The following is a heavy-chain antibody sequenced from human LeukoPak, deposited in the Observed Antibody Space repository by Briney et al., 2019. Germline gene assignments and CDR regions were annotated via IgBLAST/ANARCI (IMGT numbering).Heavy chain of an antibody. CDR2: IYYSGST. CDR3: ARDALIVGATSFDY. V-gene: IGHV4-59*01. Sequence: NPSETLSLTCTVYGGSIISYYWSWIRQPPGRGLEWIGYIYYSGSTNYNPSLKSRVTISVDTSRNQFSLKLSSVTAADTAVYYCARDALIVGATSFDYWGQGTLVTVSS. CDR1: GGSIISYY. J-gene: IGHJ4*02. D-gene: IGHD1-26*01.